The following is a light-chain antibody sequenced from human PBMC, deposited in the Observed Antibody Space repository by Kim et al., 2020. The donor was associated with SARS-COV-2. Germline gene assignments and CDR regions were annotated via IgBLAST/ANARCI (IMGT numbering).Light chain of an antibody. CDR2: GNS. CDR3: QSYDSSLSGVV. J-gene: IGLJ2*01. Sequence: QRVTISCTGSSSNIGAGYDVHWYRQLPGTAPKLLLYGNSNRPSGVPDRFSGSKSGTSASLAITGLQAEDEADYYCQSYDSSLSGVVFGGGTQLTVL. CDR1: SSNIGAGYD. V-gene: IGLV1-40*01.